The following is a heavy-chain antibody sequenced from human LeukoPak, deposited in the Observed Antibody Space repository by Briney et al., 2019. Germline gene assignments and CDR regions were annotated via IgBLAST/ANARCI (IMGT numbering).Heavy chain of an antibody. D-gene: IGHD6-13*01. CDR1: GYTLTELS. V-gene: IGHV1-24*01. J-gene: IGHJ4*02. CDR3: ATYDPTNTDSSSYDY. Sequence: GASVKVSCKVSGYTLTELSMHWVRQAPGKGLEWMGGFDPEDGETIYAQKFQGRVTMTENTSTDTAYMELSSLRSEDTAVYYCATYDPTNTDSSSYDYWGQGTLVTVSS. CDR2: FDPEDGET.